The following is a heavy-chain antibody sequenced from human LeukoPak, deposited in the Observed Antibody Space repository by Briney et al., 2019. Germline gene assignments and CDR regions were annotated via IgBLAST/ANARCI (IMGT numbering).Heavy chain of an antibody. D-gene: IGHD4-23*01. Sequence: PGGSLRLSCAASGFTFSSYSMNWVCQAPGKGLEWVSYISSSSSTIYYADSVKGRFIISRDNAKNSLYLQMNSLRAEDTAVYYCARDSDYGGNFYMDVWGKGTTVTVSS. J-gene: IGHJ6*03. CDR1: GFTFSSYS. CDR2: ISSSSSTI. CDR3: ARDSDYGGNFYMDV. V-gene: IGHV3-48*04.